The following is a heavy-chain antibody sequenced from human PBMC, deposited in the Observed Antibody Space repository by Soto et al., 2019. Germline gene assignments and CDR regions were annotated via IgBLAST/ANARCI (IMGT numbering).Heavy chain of an antibody. CDR1: GFTFSGSA. J-gene: IGHJ4*02. V-gene: IGHV3-73*01. D-gene: IGHD2-15*01. Sequence: PGGSLRLSCAASGFTFSGSAMHWVRQASGKGLEWVGRIRSKANSYATAYAASVKGRFTISRDDSKNTAYLQMNSLKTEDTAAYYCTSPGVVVVAATPEQTDYWGQGTLVTVSS. CDR3: TSPGVVVVAATPEQTDY. CDR2: IRSKANSYAT.